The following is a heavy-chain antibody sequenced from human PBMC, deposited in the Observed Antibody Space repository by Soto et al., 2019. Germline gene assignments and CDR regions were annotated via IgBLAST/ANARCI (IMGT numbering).Heavy chain of an antibody. V-gene: IGHV3-48*02. D-gene: IGHD2-15*01. J-gene: IGHJ4*02. CDR1: AFRFSTYN. Sequence: GESLRLSCAASAFRFSTYNMDWVRQAPGKGPEWIAHISTTSFTIYYADSVKGRFTISRDNHRNSLYLEMNSLRDEDTAVYYCARERCYDGTCYSASDAWGQGTLVTVSS. CDR3: ARERCYDGTCYSASDA. CDR2: ISTTSFTI.